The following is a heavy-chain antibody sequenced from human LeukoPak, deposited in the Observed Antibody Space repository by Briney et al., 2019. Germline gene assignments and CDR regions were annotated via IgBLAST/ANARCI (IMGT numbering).Heavy chain of an antibody. Sequence: PGGSLRLSCAASGFTFSSYEMNWVRQAPGKGLEWVSYISSSGSTIYYADSVKGRFTISRDNAKNSLYLQMNSLRAEDTAVYYCARGEAGEYYDFWSGYSQGGFDYWGQGTLVTVSS. CDR3: ARGEAGEYYDFWSGYSQGGFDY. CDR1: GFTFSSYE. V-gene: IGHV3-48*03. D-gene: IGHD3-3*01. J-gene: IGHJ4*02. CDR2: ISSSGSTI.